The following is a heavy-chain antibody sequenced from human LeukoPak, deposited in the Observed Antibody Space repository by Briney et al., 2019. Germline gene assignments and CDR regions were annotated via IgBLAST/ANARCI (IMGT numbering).Heavy chain of an antibody. J-gene: IGHJ3*02. CDR3: ARDRPPNEVWFGELWTDAFDI. Sequence: EASVKVSCKASGYTFTSYGISWVRQAPGQGLEWMGWISAYNGNTNYAQKLQGRVTMTTDTSTSTAYMELRSLRSDDTAVYYCARDRPPNEVWFGELWTDAFDIWGQGTMVTVSS. CDR2: ISAYNGNT. D-gene: IGHD3-10*01. V-gene: IGHV1-18*01. CDR1: GYTFTSYG.